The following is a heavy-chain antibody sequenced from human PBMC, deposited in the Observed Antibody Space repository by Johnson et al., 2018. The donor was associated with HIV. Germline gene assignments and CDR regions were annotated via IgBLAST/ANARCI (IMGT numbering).Heavy chain of an antibody. Sequence: VQLAESGGGLVQPGGSLRLSCAASGFIVSSNYMSWVRQAPGKGLEWVSVLYSGGSTYYADSVKGRFSISRDNSKNTLYLQMNSLRAEDTAVYFCARERHYYGSVRPRERQGDAFDIWGQGTVVTVSS. CDR3: ARERHYYGSVRPRERQGDAFDI. J-gene: IGHJ3*02. CDR1: GFIVSSNY. D-gene: IGHD3-10*01. CDR2: LYSGGST. V-gene: IGHV3-66*01.